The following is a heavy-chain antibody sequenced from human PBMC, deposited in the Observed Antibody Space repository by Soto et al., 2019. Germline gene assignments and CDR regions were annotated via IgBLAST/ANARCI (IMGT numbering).Heavy chain of an antibody. CDR3: VKDTWSGMDWNDIRAFDI. Sequence: GGSLRLSCAASGFTFDDYAMHWVRQAPGKGLEWVSGISWNSGSIGYADSVKGRFSISRDNAENSLYLQMNSLRAEDTALYYCVKDTWSGMDWNDIRAFDIWGPGTMVTVSS. CDR2: ISWNSGSI. V-gene: IGHV3-9*01. CDR1: GFTFDDYA. J-gene: IGHJ3*02. D-gene: IGHD1-1*01.